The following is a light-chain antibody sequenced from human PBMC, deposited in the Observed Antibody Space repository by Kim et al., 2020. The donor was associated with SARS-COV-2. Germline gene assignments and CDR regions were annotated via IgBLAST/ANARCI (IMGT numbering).Light chain of an antibody. Sequence: AIQMTQSPSSLSASVGDRVTITCRASQDIRNDLGWYQQRPGKAPRLLIFAATALQSRVPSRFSGSGSGTEFILTIDSLQPEDFATYFCQQDHNYPRTFGQGTKVDTK. V-gene: IGKV1-6*01. J-gene: IGKJ1*01. CDR3: QQDHNYPRT. CDR1: QDIRND. CDR2: AAT.